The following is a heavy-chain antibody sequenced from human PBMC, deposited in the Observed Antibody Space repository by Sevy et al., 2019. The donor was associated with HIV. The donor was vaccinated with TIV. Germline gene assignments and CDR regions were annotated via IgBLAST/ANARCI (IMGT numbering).Heavy chain of an antibody. J-gene: IGHJ6*01. CDR1: GFSVSSTY. CDR2: IYSGGRT. CDR3: AGDRGEMFMFGDGTSSYYYYGMDV. V-gene: IGHV3-53*01. Sequence: GGSLRLSCAASGFSVSSTYMNWVRQAPGKGLEWVSIIYSGGRTYYADSVKGRFTISRDDSKNILSLQMNGLRADDTALYYCAGDRGEMFMFGDGTSSYYYYGMDVWGQGTAVTVSS. D-gene: IGHD3-16*01.